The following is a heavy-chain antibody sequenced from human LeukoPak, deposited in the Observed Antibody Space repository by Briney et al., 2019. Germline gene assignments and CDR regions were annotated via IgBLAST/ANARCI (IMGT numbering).Heavy chain of an antibody. V-gene: IGHV4-30-4*07. D-gene: IGHD3-9*01. CDR2: IYYSGST. CDR3: ARAGGGYDILTGYYRRYYFDY. J-gene: IGHJ4*02. Sequence: PSQTLSLTCAVSGGSISSGGYSWSWIRQPPGKGLEWIGYIYYSGSTYYNPSLKSRVTISVDTSKNQFSLKLSSVTAADTAVYYCARAGGGYDILTGYYRRYYFDYWGQGTLVTVSS. CDR1: GGSISSGGYS.